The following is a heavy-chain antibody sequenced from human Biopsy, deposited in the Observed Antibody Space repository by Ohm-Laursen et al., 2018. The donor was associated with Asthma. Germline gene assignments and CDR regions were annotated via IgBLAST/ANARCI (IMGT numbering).Heavy chain of an antibody. V-gene: IGHV1-24*01. CDR1: GSSLAKIS. D-gene: IGHD3-16*01. CDR3: ANSVSFAVWDWFDP. Sequence: VASVKVSCKVSGSSLAKISMHWVRQAPGKGLEWLGGFDAEDGETIYAQGFEGRVTMMEESFTNTAYLELRSLRSEDTAVYYCANSVSFAVWDWFDPWGQGTLVIVSS. CDR2: FDAEDGET. J-gene: IGHJ5*02.